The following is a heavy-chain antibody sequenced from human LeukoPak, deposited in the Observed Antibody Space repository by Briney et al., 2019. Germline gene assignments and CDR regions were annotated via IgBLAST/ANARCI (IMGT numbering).Heavy chain of an antibody. D-gene: IGHD2-15*01. V-gene: IGHV1-24*01. CDR3: ATSSVVVVAATLDY. J-gene: IGHJ4*02. Sequence: GASVKVSCKVSGYTLTELSMHWVRQAPGKGLEWMGGFDPEDGETIYAQKFQGRVTMTEDTSTDTAYMELGSLRSEDTAVYYCATSSVVVVAATLDYWGQGTLVTVSS. CDR1: GYTLTELS. CDR2: FDPEDGET.